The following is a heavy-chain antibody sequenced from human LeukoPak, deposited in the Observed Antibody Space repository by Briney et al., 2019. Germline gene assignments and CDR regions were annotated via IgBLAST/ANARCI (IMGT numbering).Heavy chain of an antibody. CDR1: GYSFTSYW. CDR3: ASLGLGTNPGYYFDY. V-gene: IGHV5-51*01. Sequence: GESLKISCKGSGYSFTSYWIGWVRQMPGKGLEWMGIIYPGDSDTRYSPSFQGQVTISADKSISTAYLQWSSLKASDTAMYYCASLGLGTNPGYYFDYWGQGTLVTVSS. J-gene: IGHJ4*02. D-gene: IGHD1-7*01. CDR2: IYPGDSDT.